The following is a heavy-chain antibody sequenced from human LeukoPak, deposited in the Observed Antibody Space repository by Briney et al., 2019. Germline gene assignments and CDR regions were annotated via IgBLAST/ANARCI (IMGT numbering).Heavy chain of an antibody. CDR2: ISASRGIT. CDR1: GFSFANHP. D-gene: IGHD3-16*02. V-gene: IGHV3-23*01. CDR3: AKKVMITFGGVIVTSWGYFDY. J-gene: IGHJ4*02. Sequence: PGGSLRLSCAASGFSFANHPMIWVRQAPGKGLEGVSSISASRGITYYADSVKGRFTISRDNSKNTLYLQMNSLRAEDTAVYYCAKKVMITFGGVIVTSWGYFDYWGQGTLVTVSS.